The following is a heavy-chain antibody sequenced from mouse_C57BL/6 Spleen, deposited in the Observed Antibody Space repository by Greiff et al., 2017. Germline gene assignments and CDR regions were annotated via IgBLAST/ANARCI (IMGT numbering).Heavy chain of an antibody. Sequence: DVHLVESGGGLVKPGGSLKLSCAASGFTFSSYAMSWVRQTPEKRLEWVATISDGGSYTYYPDNVKGRFTISRDNAKNNLYLQMSHLKFEDTAMYYCARDRAVFDYWGQGTTLTVSS. V-gene: IGHV5-4*01. CDR2: ISDGGSYT. CDR1: GFTFSSYA. J-gene: IGHJ2*01. D-gene: IGHD3-3*01. CDR3: ARDRAVFDY.